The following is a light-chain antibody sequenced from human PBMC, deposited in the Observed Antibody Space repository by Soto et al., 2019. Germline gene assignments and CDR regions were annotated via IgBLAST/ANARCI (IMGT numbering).Light chain of an antibody. CDR1: QSVSSS. CDR2: DTS. V-gene: IGKV3-11*01. J-gene: IGKJ5*01. CDR3: QQHTTWSPIT. Sequence: EVVLTQSPATLSLSPGERATLSCRASQSVSSSLAWYQWKPGQAPRLLIHDTSDRASGIPGRFSGSGSGTVFTLTISSLEPEDFAVYYCQQHTTWSPITFGQRTRLEIK.